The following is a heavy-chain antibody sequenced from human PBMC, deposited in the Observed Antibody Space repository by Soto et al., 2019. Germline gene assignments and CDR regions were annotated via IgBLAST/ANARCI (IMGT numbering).Heavy chain of an antibody. J-gene: IGHJ4*02. Sequence: EVQLLESGGGLVQPGGSLRLSCAASGFTFSSYAMSWVRQAPGKGLEWVSAISGSGGSTYYADSVKGRFTISRDNSKNTLYLQMYRLRDEDTAVYYCAKACFPAIVRGCFDYWGQGTLVTVSS. CDR1: GFTFSSYA. V-gene: IGHV3-23*01. CDR2: ISGSGGST. CDR3: AKACFPAIVRGCFDY. D-gene: IGHD3-10*01.